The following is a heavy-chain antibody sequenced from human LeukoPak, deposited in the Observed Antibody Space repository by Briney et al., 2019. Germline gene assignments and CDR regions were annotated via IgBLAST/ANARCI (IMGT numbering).Heavy chain of an antibody. CDR2: ISWNSGSI. D-gene: IGHD3-3*01. CDR1: GFTFDDYA. CDR3: AKGGSPYDFWSGYPDY. V-gene: IGHV3-9*01. J-gene: IGHJ4*02. Sequence: SLRLSCAASGFTFDDYAMHWVRHAPGKGLEWVSGISWNSGSIDYADSVKGRFTISRDNAKNSLYLQMNSLRAEDTALYYCAKGGSPYDFWSGYPDYWGQGTLVTVSS.